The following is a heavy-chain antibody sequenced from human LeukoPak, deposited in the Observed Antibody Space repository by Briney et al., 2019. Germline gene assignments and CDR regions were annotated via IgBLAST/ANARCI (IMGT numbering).Heavy chain of an antibody. Sequence: SETLSLTCAVYGGSFSGYYWSWIRQPPGKGLEWIGEINHSGSTNYNPSLKSRVTISVDKSKNQFSLKLSSVTAADTAVYYCASDLKGYGSGKTDYWGQGTLVTVSS. D-gene: IGHD3-10*01. CDR2: INHSGST. CDR3: ASDLKGYGSGKTDY. CDR1: GGSFSGYY. V-gene: IGHV4-34*01. J-gene: IGHJ4*02.